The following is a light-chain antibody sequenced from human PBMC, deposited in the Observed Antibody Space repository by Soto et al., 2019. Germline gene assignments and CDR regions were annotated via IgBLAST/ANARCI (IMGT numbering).Light chain of an antibody. CDR3: QQYNSYPWT. CDR2: AAS. CDR1: QGISSW. Sequence: DIQLHKSPSSVSASVRARVAITCRASQGISSWLAWYQQKSGKANQLLIYAASTLQSGVPSRFSGSGSGTDFTLTISSLQPEEFATYYCQQYNSYPWTFGQGTKVDIK. J-gene: IGKJ1*01. V-gene: IGKV1-12*01.